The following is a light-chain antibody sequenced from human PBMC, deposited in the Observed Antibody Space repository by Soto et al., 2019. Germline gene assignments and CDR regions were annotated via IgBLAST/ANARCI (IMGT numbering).Light chain of an antibody. J-gene: IGKJ5*01. CDR3: QQYNNWPPIN. CDR1: QSVSIK. Sequence: EIVMTRSPATLSVTPGKRSSLSCVSSQSVSIKLAWYQQKPGQAPRLLIYDTSTRATGIPARFSGSGSGTEFTLTIRSLQSEDFAVYYCQQYNNWPPINCGQGTRLEIK. V-gene: IGKV3-15*01. CDR2: DTS.